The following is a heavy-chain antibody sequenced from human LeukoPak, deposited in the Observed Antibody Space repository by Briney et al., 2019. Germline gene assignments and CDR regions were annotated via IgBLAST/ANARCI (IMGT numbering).Heavy chain of an antibody. D-gene: IGHD6-6*01. V-gene: IGHV4-31*03. J-gene: IGHJ4*02. CDR2: IYYIGST. CDR3: ARLRSSSSLVLPPEYYFDY. CDR1: GGSISSGDYY. Sequence: PSQTLSLTCTVSGGSISSGDYYWSWIRQHPGKGLEWIGYIYYIGSTYYNPSLKSRATISVDTSKKQFSVKLSSVTAADTAVYYCARLRSSSSLVLPPEYYFDYWGQGTLVTVSS.